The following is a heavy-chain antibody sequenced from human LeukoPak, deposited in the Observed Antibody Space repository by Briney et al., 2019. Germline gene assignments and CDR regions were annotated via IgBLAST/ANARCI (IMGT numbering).Heavy chain of an antibody. CDR2: IYSGGST. Sequence: PGGSLRLSCVASGFTVSSNYMSWVRQAPGKGLEWVSVIYSGGSTYYADSVKGRFTISRDNSKNTLYLQMNSLRAEDTAVYYCASGSGSYRTPYNYMDVWGTGTTVTVSS. J-gene: IGHJ6*03. D-gene: IGHD3-10*01. CDR1: GFTVSSNY. V-gene: IGHV3-53*01. CDR3: ASGSGSYRTPYNYMDV.